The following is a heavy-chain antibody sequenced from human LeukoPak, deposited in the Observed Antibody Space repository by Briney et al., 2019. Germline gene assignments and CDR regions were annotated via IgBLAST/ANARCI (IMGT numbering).Heavy chain of an antibody. V-gene: IGHV1-46*01. CDR2: INPSGGST. CDR3: ARDRVDFWSVPVNSDNWFDP. CDR1: GYTFTSYY. D-gene: IGHD3-3*01. J-gene: IGHJ5*02. Sequence: ASVKVSCKASGYTFTSYYMHWVRQAPGQGLEWMGIINPSGGSTSYAQKFQGRVTMTRDMSTSTVYMELSSLRSEDTAVYYCARDRVDFWSVPVNSDNWFDPWGQGTLVTVSS.